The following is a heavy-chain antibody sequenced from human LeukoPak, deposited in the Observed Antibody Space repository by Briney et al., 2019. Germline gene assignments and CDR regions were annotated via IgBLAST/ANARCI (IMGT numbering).Heavy chain of an antibody. Sequence: GGSLRLSCAASGFTFSSYAMHWVRQAPGKGLEWVAVISYDGSNKYYADSVKGRFTISRDNSKNTLYLQMNSLRAEDTAVYYCARDPSSSWYGAFDIWGQGTMVTVSS. V-gene: IGHV3-30-3*01. CDR3: ARDPSSSWYGAFDI. CDR1: GFTFSSYA. J-gene: IGHJ3*02. D-gene: IGHD6-13*01. CDR2: ISYDGSNK.